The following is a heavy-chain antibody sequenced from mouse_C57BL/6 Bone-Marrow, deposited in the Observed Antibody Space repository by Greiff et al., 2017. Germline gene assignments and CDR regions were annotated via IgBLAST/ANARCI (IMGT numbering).Heavy chain of an antibody. CDR3: TSRGNYYY. CDR2: IDPETGGT. V-gene: IGHV1-15*01. D-gene: IGHD2-1*01. Sequence: VQLVESGAELVRPGASVTLSCKASGYTFTDYEMHWVKQTPVHGLEWIGAIDPETGGTAYNQKFKGKAILTADKSSSTAYMELRSLTSEDSAVYYCTSRGNYYYWGQGTTLTVSS. J-gene: IGHJ2*01. CDR1: GYTFTDYE.